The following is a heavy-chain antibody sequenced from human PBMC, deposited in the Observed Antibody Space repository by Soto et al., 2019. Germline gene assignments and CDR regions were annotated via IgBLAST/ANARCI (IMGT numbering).Heavy chain of an antibody. CDR1: GDSISSDTYY. D-gene: IGHD2-2*01. Sequence: QLQLQESGPGLVKPSETLSLTRTVSGDSISSDTYYWGWIRQPPGKGLEWIASIYYSGSTYYNPSLKSRVTISADTSKNQFSLKLTSVTAADTAVYYCARLHCSSTSCHSYYYYYMDVWGKGTTVTVSS. J-gene: IGHJ6*03. CDR3: ARLHCSSTSCHSYYYYYMDV. CDR2: IYYSGST. V-gene: IGHV4-39*01.